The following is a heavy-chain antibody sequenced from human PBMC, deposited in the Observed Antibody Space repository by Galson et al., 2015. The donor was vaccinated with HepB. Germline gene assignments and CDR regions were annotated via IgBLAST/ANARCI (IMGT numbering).Heavy chain of an antibody. J-gene: IGHJ6*03. CDR2: TYYRSKWYN. CDR1: GDSVSSHSAA. D-gene: IGHD4-23*01. CDR3: AKGMVTPHYYYYMDV. Sequence: CAISGDSVSSHSAAWNWIRQSPSRGLEWLGGTYYRSKWYNDYAVSVKSRITINPDTSKNQFSLQLNSVIPEDTAVYYCAKGMVTPHYYYYMDVWGKGTTVTVSS. V-gene: IGHV6-1*01.